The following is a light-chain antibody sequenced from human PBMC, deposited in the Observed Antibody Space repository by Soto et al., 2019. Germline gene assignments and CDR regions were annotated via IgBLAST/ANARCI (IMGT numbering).Light chain of an antibody. CDR1: QGFSNY. V-gene: IGKV1-27*01. CDR3: QKYNSAPTT. J-gene: IGKJ1*01. CDR2: AAS. Sequence: DIQMTQSPSSLSASVGDRVTITCRASQGFSNYLAWYQQKPGKVPKLLIYAASTLQSGVPSRFSGSGSGTDFTLTISSLQPEDVATYYCQKYNSAPTTFGQGTKVDIK.